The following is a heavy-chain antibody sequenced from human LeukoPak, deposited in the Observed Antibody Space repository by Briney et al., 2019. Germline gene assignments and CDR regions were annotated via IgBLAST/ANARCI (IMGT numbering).Heavy chain of an antibody. V-gene: IGHV3-33*06. J-gene: IGHJ4*02. CDR2: IWYGGSNK. D-gene: IGHD6-13*01. Sequence: PGGSLRLSCAASGFTFSSYGMHWVRQAPGKGLEWVAVIWYGGSNKYYADSVKGRFTISRDNSKNTLYLQMNSLRAEDTAVYYGAKEVKGSSRAFDYWGQGTLVTVSS. CDR1: GFTFSSYG. CDR3: AKEVKGSSRAFDY.